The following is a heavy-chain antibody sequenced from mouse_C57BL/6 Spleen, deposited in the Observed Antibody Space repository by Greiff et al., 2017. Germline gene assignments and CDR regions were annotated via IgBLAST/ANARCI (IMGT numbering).Heavy chain of an antibody. D-gene: IGHD5-1*01. V-gene: IGHV1-9*01. J-gene: IGHJ4*01. CDR2: FLPVSGST. Sequence: QVQLQQSGAELMKPGASVKLSCKATGYTFTGYWIEWVQQRPGPGLELIVEFLPVSGSTNYNEKFTCKATFTADTSSNTAYMQLSSLTTEDSAIYYCATYLYYAMDYWGQGTSVTVSS. CDR1: GYTFTGYW. CDR3: ATYLYYAMDY.